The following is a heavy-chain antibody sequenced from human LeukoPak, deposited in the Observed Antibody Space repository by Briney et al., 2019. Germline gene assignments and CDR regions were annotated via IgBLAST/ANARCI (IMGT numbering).Heavy chain of an antibody. D-gene: IGHD2-15*01. CDR3: ARDRPRARYFDY. Sequence: SVKVSCKASGGTFSSYAISWVRQAPGQGLEWMGRIIPILNVPNYAQKFEGRVTITADKSTSTAYMELSSLKSEDTAVYFCARDRPRARYFDYWGQGTLVTVSS. V-gene: IGHV1-69*04. CDR1: GGTFSSYA. CDR2: IIPILNVP. J-gene: IGHJ4*02.